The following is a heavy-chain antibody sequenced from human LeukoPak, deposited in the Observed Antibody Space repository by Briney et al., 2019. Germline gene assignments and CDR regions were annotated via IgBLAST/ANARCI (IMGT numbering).Heavy chain of an antibody. CDR3: TRDKDWSYDY. J-gene: IGHJ4*02. V-gene: IGHV3-49*04. CDR2: IRSTVFGGTT. CDR1: GFTFRDHG. Sequence: TGGSLRLSCTASGFTFRDHGVGWVRQAPEKGLEWVGFIRSTVFGGTTEYAASVRGRFSISRDDSKSIAYLQISSLKTEDSAVYYCTRDKDWSYDYWGQGTLVTVSS. D-gene: IGHD3/OR15-3a*01.